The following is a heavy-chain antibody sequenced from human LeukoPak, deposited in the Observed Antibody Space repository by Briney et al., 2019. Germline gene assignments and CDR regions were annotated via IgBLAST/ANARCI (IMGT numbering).Heavy chain of an antibody. CDR1: GFTFTNYW. Sequence: GGSLRLSCAASGFTFTNYWMHWVRHVPGKGLVWVSGINHDGTATFYADSVKGRFTISRDNAKNSLFLQMNGLRAEDTAVYFCARLRNVVNVHWGFFDYWGQGAMVTVSS. CDR3: ARLRNVVNVHWGFFDY. J-gene: IGHJ4*02. CDR2: INHDGTAT. D-gene: IGHD3-22*01. V-gene: IGHV3-74*01.